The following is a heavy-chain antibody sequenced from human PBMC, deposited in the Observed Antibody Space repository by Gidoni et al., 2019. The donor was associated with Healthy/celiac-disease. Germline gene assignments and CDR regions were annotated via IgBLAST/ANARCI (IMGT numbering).Heavy chain of an antibody. CDR1: GGSISSRSYY. V-gene: IGHV4-39*01. D-gene: IGHD5-18*01. CDR2: IYYSGST. Sequence: QLQLQESGPGLVKPSETLSLTCTVSGGSISSRSYYWGWIRQPPGKGLEWIGSIYYSGSTYYNPSLKSRVTISVDTSKNQFSLKLSSVTAADTAVYYCARGDTAMVTDAFDIWGQGTMVTVSS. CDR3: ARGDTAMVTDAFDI. J-gene: IGHJ3*02.